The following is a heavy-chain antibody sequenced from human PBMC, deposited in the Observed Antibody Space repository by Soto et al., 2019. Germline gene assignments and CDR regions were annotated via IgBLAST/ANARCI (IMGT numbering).Heavy chain of an antibody. V-gene: IGHV1-18*01. D-gene: IGHD3-9*01. J-gene: IGHJ5*02. CDR1: GYTFTSYG. Sequence: QVQLVQSGAEVKKPGASVKVSCKASGYTFTSYGISWVRQAPGQGLEWMGWISTYNGNTDYAQKLQGRVTMTTDTSTSTAYMELRSLRSDDTAVYYCARVAGRDILTGLIWFAPWGQGTLVTVSS. CDR2: ISTYNGNT. CDR3: ARVAGRDILTGLIWFAP.